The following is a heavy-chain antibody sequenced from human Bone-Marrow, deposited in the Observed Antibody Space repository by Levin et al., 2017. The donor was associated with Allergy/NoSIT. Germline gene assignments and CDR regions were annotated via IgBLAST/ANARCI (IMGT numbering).Heavy chain of an antibody. D-gene: IGHD3-9*01. V-gene: IGHV3-7*01. J-gene: IGHJ3*02. CDR1: GFTFSSYW. CDR2: IKQDGSEK. Sequence: GESLKISCAASGFTFSSYWMSWVRQAPGKGLEWVANIKQDGSEKYYVDSVKGRFTISRDNAKNSLYLQMNSLRAEDTAVYYCARDSPRVLRYFDWTGAFDIWGQGTMVTVSS. CDR3: ARDSPRVLRYFDWTGAFDI.